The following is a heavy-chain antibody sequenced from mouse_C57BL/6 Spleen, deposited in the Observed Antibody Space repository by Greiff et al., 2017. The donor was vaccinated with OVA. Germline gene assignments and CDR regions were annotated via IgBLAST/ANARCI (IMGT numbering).Heavy chain of an antibody. J-gene: IGHJ2*01. CDR1: GFTFTDYY. V-gene: IGHV7-3*01. CDR3: ARYSNYFDY. Sequence: EVMLVESGGGLVQPGGSLSLSCAASGFTFTDYYMSWVRQPPGKALEWLGFIRNKANGYTTEYSASVKGRFTISRDNSQSILYLQMNALRAEDSATYDCARYSNYFDYWGQGTTLTVSS. CDR2: IRNKANGYTT.